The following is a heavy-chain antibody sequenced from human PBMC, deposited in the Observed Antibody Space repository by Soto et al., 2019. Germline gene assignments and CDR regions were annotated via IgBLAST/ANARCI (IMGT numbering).Heavy chain of an antibody. CDR1: GYSFTSYW. CDR3: ATTTAASKNYYGMDV. CDR2: IYPGDSDT. D-gene: IGHD6-13*01. V-gene: IGHV5-51*01. Sequence: GESLKISCKGSGYSFTSYWIGWVRQMPGKGLEWMGIIYPGDSDTRYSPSFQGQVTISADKSISTAYLQWSSLKASDTAMYYCATTTAASKNYYGMDVWGQGTTVTVSS. J-gene: IGHJ6*02.